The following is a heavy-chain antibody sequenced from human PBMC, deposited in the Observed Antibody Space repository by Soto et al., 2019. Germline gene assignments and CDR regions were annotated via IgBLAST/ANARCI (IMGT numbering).Heavy chain of an antibody. D-gene: IGHD3-3*01. Sequence: QVQLVQSGAEVKKPGASVKVSCKASGYTFTSYGISWVRQAPGQGLEWMGWSSAYNGNINYAQKLQGRVTMTTDTSTSTSYMELRSLRSDDTAVYYCARFGGITIFGVATYGMDVWGQGTTVTVSS. CDR1: GYTFTSYG. V-gene: IGHV1-18*01. J-gene: IGHJ6*02. CDR3: ARFGGITIFGVATYGMDV. CDR2: SSAYNGNI.